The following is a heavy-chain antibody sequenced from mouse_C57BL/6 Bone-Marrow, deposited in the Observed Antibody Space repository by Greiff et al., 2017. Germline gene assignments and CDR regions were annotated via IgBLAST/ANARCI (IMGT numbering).Heavy chain of an antibody. Sequence: VKLQESGPELVKPGASVKISCKASGYSFTSYYINWVKQRPGQGLEWIARIYPGSGNTYYNEKFKGKATLTAEKSSSTAYMQLSSLTSEDSAVYFCARRGYYYSTGDFDVWGTGTTVTVSS. V-gene: IGHV1-66*01. D-gene: IGHD1-1*01. CDR1: GYSFTSYY. CDR3: ARRGYYYSTGDFDV. J-gene: IGHJ1*03. CDR2: IYPGSGNT.